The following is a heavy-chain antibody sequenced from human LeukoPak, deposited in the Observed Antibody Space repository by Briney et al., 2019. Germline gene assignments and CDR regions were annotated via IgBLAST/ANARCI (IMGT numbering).Heavy chain of an antibody. V-gene: IGHV3-21*01. CDR1: GFTFSSYS. CDR2: ISSSSRYI. Sequence: GGSLRLSCAASGFTFSSYSINWVRQAPGKGLEWVSSISSSSRYIYYADSVKGRFTISRDNARNSLYLQMNSLRAEDTAVYYCASPPAIVATIGGYWGQGTLVTVSS. D-gene: IGHD5-12*01. CDR3: ASPPAIVATIGGY. J-gene: IGHJ4*02.